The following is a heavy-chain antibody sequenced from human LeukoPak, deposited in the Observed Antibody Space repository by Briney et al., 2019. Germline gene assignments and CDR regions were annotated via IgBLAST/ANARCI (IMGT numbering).Heavy chain of an antibody. Sequence: PSETLSLTCAVYGGSFSGDYWSWIRQSPGKGLEWIGEINHSGSTNYNPSLKSRVTISVDTSKKQFSLKLSSVTAADTAVCYCARGRGYSSGWYLMDVWGQGTTVTVSS. J-gene: IGHJ6*02. CDR2: INHSGST. D-gene: IGHD6-19*01. CDR1: GGSFSGDY. V-gene: IGHV4-34*01. CDR3: ARGRGYSSGWYLMDV.